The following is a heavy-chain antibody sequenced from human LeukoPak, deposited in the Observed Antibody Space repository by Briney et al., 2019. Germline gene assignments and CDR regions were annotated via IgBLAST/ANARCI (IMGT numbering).Heavy chain of an antibody. CDR3: ARLTMVRRVISMDL. CDR2: ICSGGST. V-gene: IGHV4-39*07. D-gene: IGHD3-10*01. Sequence: PSETLSLTCTVSRGSISSSPCYWGWIRQSPGKGLDWFETICSGGSTYYNPSLKSRVTISVDTSKNQFSLKLSSVTAADTAVYYCARLTMVRRVISMDLWGQGTTVTVSS. J-gene: IGHJ6*02. CDR1: RGSISSSPCY.